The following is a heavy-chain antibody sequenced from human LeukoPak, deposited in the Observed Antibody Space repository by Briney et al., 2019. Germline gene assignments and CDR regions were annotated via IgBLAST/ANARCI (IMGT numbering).Heavy chain of an antibody. CDR1: RFTFSSYG. CDR2: IRYDGGTK. V-gene: IGHV3-30*02. Sequence: SGRSLRLSYAASRFTFSSYGMHGVRHAPAKGLEWVAVIRYDGGTKYYADSVKGRFTISRDNSKKPLYLQMNSLRAEDPAVYYCAKDTKAVVAPGNWFDPWGQGTLVTVSS. CDR3: AKDTKAVVAPGNWFDP. D-gene: IGHD6-19*01. J-gene: IGHJ5*02.